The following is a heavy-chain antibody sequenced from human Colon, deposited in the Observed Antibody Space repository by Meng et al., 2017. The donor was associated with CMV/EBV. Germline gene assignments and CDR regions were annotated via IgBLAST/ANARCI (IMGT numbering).Heavy chain of an antibody. D-gene: IGHD3-22*01. V-gene: IGHV1-18*01. CDR2: ISVYNGNT. Sequence: SGYNFTSYRTSWVRQAPGQGLEWMGWISVYNGNTNYAQKLQGRVTMTTDTSTSTAYMELRSLRSDDTAVYYCARDLYYYYDSSGYDYWGQGTLVTVSS. CDR3: ARDLYYYYDSSGYDY. CDR1: GYNFTSYR. J-gene: IGHJ4*02.